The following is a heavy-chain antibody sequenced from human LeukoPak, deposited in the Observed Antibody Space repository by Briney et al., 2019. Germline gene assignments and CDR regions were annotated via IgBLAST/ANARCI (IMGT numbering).Heavy chain of an antibody. CDR3: ARDSSTTATGAFDI. Sequence: PGRSLRLSCGASGFTFSRYGTHWVRQAPGKGLEWVAIIWYDGSNKYYADSVKGRFTISRDNSKNTLYLQMNSLRAEDTAVYYCARDSSTTATGAFDIWGQGTMVTVSS. D-gene: IGHD4-17*01. V-gene: IGHV3-33*01. J-gene: IGHJ3*02. CDR1: GFTFSRYG. CDR2: IWYDGSNK.